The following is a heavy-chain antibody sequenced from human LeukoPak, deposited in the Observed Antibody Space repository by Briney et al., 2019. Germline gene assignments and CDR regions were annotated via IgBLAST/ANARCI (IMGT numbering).Heavy chain of an antibody. CDR2: ISSAGTTV. CDR3: AGRDCTNGLCQFDY. CDR1: GFTFSSYE. D-gene: IGHD2-8*01. V-gene: IGHV3-48*03. Sequence: GGSLRLSCAASGFTFSSYEMNWVRQAPGKGLEWVSYISSAGTTVYYADSVKGRFTISRDNARNSLHLQMNSLRAEDTAIYYCAGRDCTNGLCQFDYWGQGTLVTVSS. J-gene: IGHJ4*02.